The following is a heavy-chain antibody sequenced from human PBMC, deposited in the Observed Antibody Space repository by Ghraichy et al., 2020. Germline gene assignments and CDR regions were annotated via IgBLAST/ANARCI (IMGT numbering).Heavy chain of an antibody. V-gene: IGHV3-23*01. D-gene: IGHD6-19*01. J-gene: IGHJ4*02. CDR2: IARSGSA. CDR3: AKDSDPGSRGWTPYNFDY. Sequence: GGSLRLSCAMSGFNFGDFAVGWVRQAPGKGLEWVSSIARSGSADYTDSVQGRFTISRDNSKNMLYLQMSSLGAEDTAIYYCAKDSDPGSRGWTPYNFDYWGPGTLVTVSS. CDR1: GFNFGDFA.